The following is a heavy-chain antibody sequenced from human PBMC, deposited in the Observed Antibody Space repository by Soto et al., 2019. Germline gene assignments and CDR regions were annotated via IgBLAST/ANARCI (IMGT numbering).Heavy chain of an antibody. J-gene: IGHJ6*02. D-gene: IGHD4-4*01. CDR3: ARQSVLRYSNYCYYGMDV. CDR1: GYSFTSYW. CDR2: IDPSDSYT. V-gene: IGHV5-10-1*01. Sequence: PGESLKISCKGSGYSFTSYWISWVRQMAGKGLEWMGRIDPSDSYTNYSPSFQGHVTISADKSISTAYLQWSSLKASDTAMYYSARQSVLRYSNYCYYGMDVWGQGTTVTVSS.